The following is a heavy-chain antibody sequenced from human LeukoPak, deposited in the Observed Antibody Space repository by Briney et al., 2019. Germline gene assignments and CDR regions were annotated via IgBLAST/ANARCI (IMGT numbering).Heavy chain of an antibody. CDR3: ARVLGTKSGYNGYDS. CDR1: GYSFIRYY. Sequence: ASVKVSCKASGYSFIRYYIHWLRQAPGQGLEWMGIINPSSVSTNYAPKFQGRVTMTSDMSTSTIYMELRSLRSEDTAVYYCARVLGTKSGYNGYDSWGQGTLVTVSS. D-gene: IGHD5-12*01. V-gene: IGHV1-46*01. CDR2: INPSSVST. J-gene: IGHJ5*01.